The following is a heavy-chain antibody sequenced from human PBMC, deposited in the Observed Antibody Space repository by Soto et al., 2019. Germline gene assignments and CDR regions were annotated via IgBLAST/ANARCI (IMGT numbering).Heavy chain of an antibody. CDR1: GYTFTGYY. CDR2: INPNSGGT. D-gene: IGHD6-6*01. Sequence: AASVKVSCKASGYTFTGYYMHWVRQAPGQGLEWMGWINPNSGGTNYAQKFQGWVTMTRDTSISTAYMELSRLRSDDTAVYYCARAVEQLVLPFDYWGQGTLVTVSS. J-gene: IGHJ4*02. V-gene: IGHV1-2*04. CDR3: ARAVEQLVLPFDY.